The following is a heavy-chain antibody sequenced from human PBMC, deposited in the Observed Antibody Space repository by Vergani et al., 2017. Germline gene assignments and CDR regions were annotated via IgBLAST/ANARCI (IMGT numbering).Heavy chain of an antibody. CDR3: ASRERIYGDYRAFVI. J-gene: IGHJ3*02. V-gene: IGHV4-34*01. Sequence: QVQLQQWGAGLLKPSETLSLTCAVSGGSFSGYYWSWIRQPPGKGLEWIGEINHSGSTNYNPSLKSRVTISVDTSKNQFSLKLSTVTAADTAVYYCASRERIYGDYRAFVIWGQGTMVTVSS. CDR2: INHSGST. CDR1: GGSFSGYY. D-gene: IGHD4-17*01.